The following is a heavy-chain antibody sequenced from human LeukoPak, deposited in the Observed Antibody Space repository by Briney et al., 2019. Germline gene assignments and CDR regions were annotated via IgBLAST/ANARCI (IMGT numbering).Heavy chain of an antibody. D-gene: IGHD6-19*01. CDR1: GFTFRDYY. V-gene: IGHV3-23*01. CDR3: AKDLTVAEVC. CDR2: ISSSGGST. J-gene: IGHJ4*02. Sequence: GGSLRLSCVASGFTFRDYYMSWIRRAPGKGLEWVSIISSSGGSTYYADSVKGRFTISRDNSENTLHLQMSSLRAEDTAVYYCAKDLTVAEVCWGQGTLVIVSS.